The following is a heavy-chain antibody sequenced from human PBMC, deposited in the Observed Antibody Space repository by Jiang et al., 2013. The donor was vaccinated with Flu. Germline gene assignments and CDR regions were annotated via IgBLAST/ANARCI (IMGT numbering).Heavy chain of an antibody. Sequence: GAEVKKPGESLKISCKGSGYNFATYWIGWVRQMPGKGLECMGIIYPGDSDTRYSPSFQGQVTLSADKSINTAYLQWSSLKASDTAMYYCARQRGSSWHFDYWGQGTLVTVSS. CDR3: ARQRGSSWHFDY. V-gene: IGHV5-51*01. D-gene: IGHD6-13*01. CDR2: IYPGDSDT. CDR1: GYNFATYW. J-gene: IGHJ4*02.